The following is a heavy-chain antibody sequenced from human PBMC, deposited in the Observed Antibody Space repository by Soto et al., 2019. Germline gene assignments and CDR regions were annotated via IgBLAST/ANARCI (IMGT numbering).Heavy chain of an antibody. CDR1: GFTFSSYG. CDR2: ISYDGSNK. V-gene: IGHV3-30*18. CDR3: AKDRDGDYPAWYFDL. J-gene: IGHJ2*01. Sequence: QVQLVESEGGVVQPGRSLRLSCAASGFTFSSYGMHWVRQAPGKGLEWVAVISYDGSNKYYADSVKGRFTISRDNSKNTLYLQMNSLRAEDTAVYYCAKDRDGDYPAWYFDLWGRGTLVTVSS. D-gene: IGHD4-17*01.